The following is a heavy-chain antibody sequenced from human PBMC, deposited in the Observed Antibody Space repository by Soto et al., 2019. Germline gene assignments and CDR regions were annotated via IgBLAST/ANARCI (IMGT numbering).Heavy chain of an antibody. CDR1: GLIFSGSA. Sequence: EVQLVESGGGLVQPGMSLKLSCAASGLIFSGSAMHWVRQASGKGLEWVGRIRSKPKNYATAYSASLKGRFTISRDNSKNTVYLQMTNLRAEDTAVYYCAKEIAVAVATPPEYWGQGTLVTVSS. CDR2: IRSKPKNYAT. D-gene: IGHD5-12*01. V-gene: IGHV3-73*02. CDR3: AKEIAVAVATPPEY. J-gene: IGHJ4*02.